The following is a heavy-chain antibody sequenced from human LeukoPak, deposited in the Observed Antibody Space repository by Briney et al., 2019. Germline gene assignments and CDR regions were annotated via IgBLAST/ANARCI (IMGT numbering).Heavy chain of an antibody. Sequence: GGSLRLSCAASGFTFSSYSMNWVRQAPGKGLEWVSYISSSRSTIYYADSVKGRFTISRDNAKNSLYLQVNSLRAEDTAVYYCARLLRGYSGYDPGYWGQGTLVTVSS. D-gene: IGHD5-12*01. CDR1: GFTFSSYS. CDR3: ARLLRGYSGYDPGY. J-gene: IGHJ4*02. CDR2: ISSSRSTI. V-gene: IGHV3-48*04.